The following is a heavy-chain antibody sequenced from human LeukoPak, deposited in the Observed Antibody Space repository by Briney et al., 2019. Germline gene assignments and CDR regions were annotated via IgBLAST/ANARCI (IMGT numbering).Heavy chain of an antibody. CDR2: INWNGGST. D-gene: IGHD3-22*01. Sequence: GRSLRLSCAASGFTFDDYGMSWVRQAPGKGLEWVSGINWNGGSTGYADSVKGRFTISRDNAKNSLYLQMNSLRAEDTAVYYCARDLNYYDSSGYYWGQGTLVTVSS. CDR1: GFTFDDYG. V-gene: IGHV3-20*04. CDR3: ARDLNYYDSSGYY. J-gene: IGHJ4*02.